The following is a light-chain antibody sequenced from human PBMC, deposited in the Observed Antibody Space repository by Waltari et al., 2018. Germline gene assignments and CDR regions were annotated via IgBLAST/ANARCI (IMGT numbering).Light chain of an antibody. J-gene: IGKJ2*01. V-gene: IGKV3-15*01. Sequence: EIVMTQSPATLSVSPGERATLSCRASQSVSGNLAWDQQKPGQAPRLLIQGASTRASGIPARFRGSGSGTEFTLTISSLQSEDFAVYYCHQYHNWYTFGQGTKLEIK. CDR3: HQYHNWYT. CDR2: GAS. CDR1: QSVSGN.